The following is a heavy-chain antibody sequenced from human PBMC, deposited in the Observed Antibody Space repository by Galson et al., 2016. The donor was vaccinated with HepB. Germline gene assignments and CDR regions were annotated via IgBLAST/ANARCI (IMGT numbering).Heavy chain of an antibody. J-gene: IGHJ4*02. CDR2: INPSSGGSA. D-gene: IGHD2-2*01. CDR1: GYTFINYF. Sequence: SVKVSCKASGYTFINYFLHWVRQAPGQGPEWMGIINPSSGGSANFAQKFQGRVSMTSDRSTSTVYMELSSLRSDDTAVYYCAREVKWGGLIVEESAAMGYWGLGTLVTVSS. CDR3: AREVKWGGLIVEESAAMGY. V-gene: IGHV1-46*01.